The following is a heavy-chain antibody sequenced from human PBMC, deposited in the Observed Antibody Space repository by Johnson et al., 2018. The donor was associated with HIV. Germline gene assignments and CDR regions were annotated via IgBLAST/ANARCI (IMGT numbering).Heavy chain of an antibody. Sequence: VQLVESGGGVVQPGGSLRLSCTASGFTFSNYGMHWVRQAPGKGLEWVAFIRYDGNNKYYADSVKGRFTISRDKSKNTLYLQMNSLRAEDTAVYYCAKGERYYNFWSGYHDAFDIWGQGTMVTVSS. D-gene: IGHD3-3*01. CDR2: IRYDGNNK. J-gene: IGHJ3*02. CDR3: AKGERYYNFWSGYHDAFDI. CDR1: GFTFSNYG. V-gene: IGHV3-30*02.